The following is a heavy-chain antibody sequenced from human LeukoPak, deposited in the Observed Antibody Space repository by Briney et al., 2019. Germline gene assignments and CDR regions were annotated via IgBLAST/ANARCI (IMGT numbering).Heavy chain of an antibody. CDR1: GFTFSSYA. D-gene: IGHD3-10*01. V-gene: IGHV3-23*01. Sequence: GGSLRLSCAASGFTFSSYAMSWVRQAPGNGLEWVSTVSSSGDSTYYTESVKGRFTISRGNSKNTLFLQMSSLRAEDTAVYYCAKDDGSGSYNDYWGQGTLVTVSS. CDR3: AKDDGSGSYNDY. J-gene: IGHJ4*02. CDR2: VSSSGDST.